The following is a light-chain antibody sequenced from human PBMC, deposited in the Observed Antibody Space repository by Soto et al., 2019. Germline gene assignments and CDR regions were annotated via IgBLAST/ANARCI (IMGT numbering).Light chain of an antibody. J-gene: IGKJ2*01. CDR3: MQVSQTPNT. V-gene: IGKV2-28*01. Sequence: DIVMTQSPLSLSVTPGEPASISCRSSQSLLHSNGYNYLDWYLQKPGQSPQLLIYLGSNRASGVPDRFSGSGSGTDFTLKISRVETEDVGVYYCMQVSQTPNTFGQGTKLEIK. CDR1: QSLLHSNGYNY. CDR2: LGS.